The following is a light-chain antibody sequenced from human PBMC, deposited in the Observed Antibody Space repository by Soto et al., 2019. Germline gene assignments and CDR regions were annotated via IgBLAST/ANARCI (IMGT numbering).Light chain of an antibody. CDR1: QSVGNS. J-gene: IGKJ4*01. V-gene: IGKV3-11*01. Sequence: EILLTPSPATLSLSPGDRATLSCRDSQSVGNSLAWYRQGPGQPPRLLIYDVSKRASGIPARFSGSGSGTDFSLTISSLEAEDFAVYYCQQRSSGPPRVTFGGGTKVDI. CDR2: DVS. CDR3: QQRSSGPPRVT.